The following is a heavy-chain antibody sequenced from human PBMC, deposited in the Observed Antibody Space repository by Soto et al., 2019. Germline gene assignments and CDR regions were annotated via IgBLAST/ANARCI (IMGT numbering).Heavy chain of an antibody. D-gene: IGHD5-12*01. CDR2: TYFRSKWYN. CDR3: AKGDNLGPKTGYAFDP. Sequence: SQTLSLTCVISGDSVSSNTASWNWIRQSPSRGLEWLGRTYFRSKWYNDYAVSVKSRIIINPDTSNNQFSLQLNSVTPEDTAVYFCAKGDNLGPKTGYAFDPWGQGIMVTVS. CDR1: GDSVSSNTAS. J-gene: IGHJ5*02. V-gene: IGHV6-1*01.